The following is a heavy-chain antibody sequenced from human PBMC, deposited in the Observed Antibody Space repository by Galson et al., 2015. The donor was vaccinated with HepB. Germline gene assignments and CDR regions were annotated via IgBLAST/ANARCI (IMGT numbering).Heavy chain of an antibody. D-gene: IGHD4-23*01. Sequence: SVKVSCKASGDTLTSYYMHWVRQAPGQGLEWMGIINPSGDSATYAQKFQGRVTMTRDTSTSTLYMELSSLRSDDTAIYYCARGGFGRWTGNGNDYWGQGTLVNVSS. CDR2: INPSGDSA. CDR1: GDTLTSYY. J-gene: IGHJ4*02. V-gene: IGHV1-46*01. CDR3: ARGGFGRWTGNGNDY.